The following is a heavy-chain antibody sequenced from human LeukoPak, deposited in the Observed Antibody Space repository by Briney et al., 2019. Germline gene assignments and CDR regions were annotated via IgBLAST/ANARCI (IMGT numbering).Heavy chain of an antibody. D-gene: IGHD2-2*01. CDR1: GYTFTSYD. V-gene: IGHV1-8*01. J-gene: IGHJ6*02. CDR2: MNPNSGNT. CDR3: ARGPFHIVVVPAHGMDV. Sequence: ASVTVSCKASGYTFTSYDINWVRQAPGQGLEWMGWMNPNSGNTGYAQKFQGRVTMTRNTSISTAYMELSSLRSEDTAVYYCARGPFHIVVVPAHGMDVWGQGTTVTVSS.